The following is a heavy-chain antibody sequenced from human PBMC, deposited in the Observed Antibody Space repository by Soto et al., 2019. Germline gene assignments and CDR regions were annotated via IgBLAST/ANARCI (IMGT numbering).Heavy chain of an antibody. CDR3: ARDTSDTTTIVATIRSPQRFDP. CDR1: GFTFSSYS. CDR2: ISSSSSYI. V-gene: IGHV3-21*01. Sequence: GGSLRLSCAASGFTFSSYSMNWVRQAPGKGLEWVSSISSSSSYIYYADSVKGRFTISRDNAKNSLYLQMNSLRAEDTAVYYCARDTSDTTTIVATIRSPQRFDPWGQGTLVTVSS. J-gene: IGHJ5*02. D-gene: IGHD5-12*01.